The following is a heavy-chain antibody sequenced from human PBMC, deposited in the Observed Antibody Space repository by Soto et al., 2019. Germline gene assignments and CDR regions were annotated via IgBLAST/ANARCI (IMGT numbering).Heavy chain of an antibody. J-gene: IGHJ4*02. CDR2: IYHSGST. Sequence: SETLSLTCAVSGGSISSGGYSWSWIRQPPGKGLEWIGYIYHSGSTYYNPSLKSRVTISVDRSKNQFSLELSSVTAADTAVYYCARTDDYGDYAFDYWGQGTLVTVSS. CDR3: ARTDDYGDYAFDY. CDR1: GGSISSGGYS. V-gene: IGHV4-30-2*01. D-gene: IGHD4-17*01.